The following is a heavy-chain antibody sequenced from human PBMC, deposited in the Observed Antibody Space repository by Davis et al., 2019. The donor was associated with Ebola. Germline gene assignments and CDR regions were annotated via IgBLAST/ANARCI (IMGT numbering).Heavy chain of an antibody. D-gene: IGHD7-27*01. Sequence: ASVKVSCKASGYTFTSYGISWVRQAPGQGLEWMGWINPNSGGTNYAQKFQGWVTMTRDTSISTAYMELSRLRSDDTAVYYCARGEENWGGAFDIWGQGTMVTVSS. CDR1: GYTFTSYG. J-gene: IGHJ3*02. V-gene: IGHV1-2*04. CDR2: INPNSGGT. CDR3: ARGEENWGGAFDI.